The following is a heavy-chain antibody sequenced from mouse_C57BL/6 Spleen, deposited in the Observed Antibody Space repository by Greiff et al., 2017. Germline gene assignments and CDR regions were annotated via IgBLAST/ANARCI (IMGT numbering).Heavy chain of an antibody. CDR2: IHPNSGST. Sequence: QVQLQQPGAELVKPGASVKLSCKASGYTFTSYWMHWVKQRPGQGLEWIGMIHPNSGSTNYNEKFKSKATLTVDKSSSTAYMHLSSLTSEDSAVYYCARGPVYYGNSYYLDYWGQGTTLTVSS. J-gene: IGHJ2*01. CDR3: ARGPVYYGNSYYLDY. D-gene: IGHD2-1*01. CDR1: GYTFTSYW. V-gene: IGHV1-64*01.